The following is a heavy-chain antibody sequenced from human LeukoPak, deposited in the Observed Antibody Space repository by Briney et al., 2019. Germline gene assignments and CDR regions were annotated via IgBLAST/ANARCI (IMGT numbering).Heavy chain of an antibody. V-gene: IGHV4-39*07. J-gene: IGHJ3*02. CDR3: GRGRGFDVFDI. CDR1: GGSISSTSYY. D-gene: IGHD3-10*01. CDR2: IYYVGNT. Sequence: SETLSLTCTVSGGSISSTSYYWAWIRQPPGKGLEWIGNIYYVGNTYYNPSLKSRVTMSIDTSKNEFSLKLISVTAADTAVYYCGRGRGFDVFDIWGQGTMVTVSS.